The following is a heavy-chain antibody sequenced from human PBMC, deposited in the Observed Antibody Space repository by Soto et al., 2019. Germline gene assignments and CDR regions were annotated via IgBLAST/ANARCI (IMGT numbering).Heavy chain of an antibody. CDR1: GGSISSGGYS. V-gene: IGHV4-30-2*01. CDR2: IYHSGST. Sequence: SETLSLTCAVSGGSISSGGYSWSWIRQPPGKGLEWIGYIYHSGSTYYNPSLKSRVTISVDTSKNQFSLKLSSVTAADTAVYYCARGRRYSSSWYSDYWGQGTLVTVS. D-gene: IGHD6-13*01. CDR3: ARGRRYSSSWYSDY. J-gene: IGHJ4*02.